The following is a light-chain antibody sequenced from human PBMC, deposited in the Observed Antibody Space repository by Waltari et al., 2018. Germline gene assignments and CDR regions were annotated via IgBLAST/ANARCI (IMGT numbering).Light chain of an antibody. CDR3: QQSYNTPPMYT. J-gene: IGKJ2*01. Sequence: DIQMTQSPSAMSASVVDRVTITCRASQGISNYLAWFQQKPGKVPKRLIYVASSLQSGVPSRFSGSGSGTEFTLTISSLQPEDFATYFCQQSYNTPPMYTFGQGTKLELK. CDR1: QGISNY. CDR2: VAS. V-gene: IGKV1-17*03.